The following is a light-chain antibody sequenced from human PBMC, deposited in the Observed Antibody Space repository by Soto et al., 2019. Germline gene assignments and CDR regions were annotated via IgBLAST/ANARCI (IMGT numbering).Light chain of an antibody. CDR2: GTS. V-gene: IGKV3-20*01. Sequence: EIVLTQSPGTLSLSPGERATLSCRASQRVSSDYFAWYQQKPGQAPRLFIRGTSNWATVIPDRFSGSGSGTDFTITISRLEHEDFAVYYCQQYGSSPRTFGQGTKVEIK. CDR3: QQYGSSPRT. J-gene: IGKJ1*01. CDR1: QRVSSDY.